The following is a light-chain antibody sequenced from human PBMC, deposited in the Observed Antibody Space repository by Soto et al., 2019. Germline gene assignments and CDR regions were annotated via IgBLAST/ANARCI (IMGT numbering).Light chain of an antibody. CDR3: XQXXRSPMFT. CDR2: GAS. CDR1: QSVSSNY. V-gene: IGKV3-20*01. Sequence: EIVLTQSAGTLSLSPGDRATLSCRASQSVSSNYLAWYQQKPGQAPRLLIYGASRGAAGIPDRFSGSGSGTDFTLTISRLEXEXXAVYFXXQXXRSPMFTXXQGTKLEVK. J-gene: IGKJ2*01.